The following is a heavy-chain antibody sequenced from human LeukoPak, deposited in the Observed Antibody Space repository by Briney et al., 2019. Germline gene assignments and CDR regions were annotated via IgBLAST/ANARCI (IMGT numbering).Heavy chain of an antibody. V-gene: IGHV4-59*01. CDR3: ARASHGSNSEFDY. D-gene: IGHD4-23*01. Sequence: SETLSLTCTVSGGSISEYYWTWIRQPPGKGLEWIGLIYYRGSTNYNPSLKSRVTISIDTSRNQFSLKLRSVTAADTAVYYCARASHGSNSEFDYWGLGTLVTVSS. CDR1: GGSISEYY. J-gene: IGHJ4*02. CDR2: IYYRGST.